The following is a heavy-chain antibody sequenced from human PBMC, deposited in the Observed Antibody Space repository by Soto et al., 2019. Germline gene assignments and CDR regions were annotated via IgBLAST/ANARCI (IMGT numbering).Heavy chain of an antibody. CDR2: IRSKANSYAT. CDR1: GFTFSGSA. D-gene: IGHD3-22*01. V-gene: IGHV3-73*01. J-gene: IGHJ4*02. Sequence: GSLRLSCAASGFTFSGSAMHWVRQASGKGLEWVGRIRSKANSYATTYGASVKGRFTISRDDSRNTAYLQMNSLKTEDTAVYYCTMHYYDSSGFDYWGQGTLVTVSS. CDR3: TMHYYDSSGFDY.